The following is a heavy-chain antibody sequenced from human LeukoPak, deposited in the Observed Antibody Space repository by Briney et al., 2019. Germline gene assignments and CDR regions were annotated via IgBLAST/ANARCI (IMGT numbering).Heavy chain of an antibody. V-gene: IGHV4-34*01. CDR3: ARVERLNTMTQGGYAFDI. Sequence: SETLSLTCAVYGGSFSAYYWSWIRQPPGKGLEWIGEINHSGSTNYNPSLKSRVTISVDTSKNQFSLKLSSVTAADTAVYYCARVERLNTMTQGGYAFDIWGQGTMVTVSS. J-gene: IGHJ3*02. CDR1: GGSFSAYY. D-gene: IGHD3-22*01. CDR2: INHSGST.